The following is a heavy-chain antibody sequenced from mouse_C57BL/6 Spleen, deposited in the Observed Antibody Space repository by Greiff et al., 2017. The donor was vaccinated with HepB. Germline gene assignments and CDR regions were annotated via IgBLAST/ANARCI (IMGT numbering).Heavy chain of an antibody. CDR3: ARRSYGYPYYFDY. CDR1: GYTFTDYY. J-gene: IGHJ2*01. D-gene: IGHD2-2*01. Sequence: SGPVLVKPGASVKMSCKASGYTFTDYYMNWVKQSHGKSLEWIGVINPYNGGTSYNQKFKGKATLTVDKSSSTAYMELNSLTSEDSAVYYCARRSYGYPYYFDYWGQGTTLTVSS. V-gene: IGHV1-19*01. CDR2: INPYNGGT.